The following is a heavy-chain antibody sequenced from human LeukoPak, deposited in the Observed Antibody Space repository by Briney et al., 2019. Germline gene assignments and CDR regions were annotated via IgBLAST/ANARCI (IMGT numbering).Heavy chain of an antibody. CDR1: GVSISAYY. V-gene: IGHV4-4*07. J-gene: IGHJ4*02. Sequence: PSETLSLTCSVSGVSISAYYWSWIRQPAGKGLEWIGRIYPGESIYASENTNSNPSLKSRVSMSGDTSKNQVSLKLRSVTAADTAVYYCARDPTTVTTIFDSWGQGTLVTVSS. D-gene: IGHD4-17*01. CDR2: IYPGESIYASENT. CDR3: ARDPTTVTTIFDS.